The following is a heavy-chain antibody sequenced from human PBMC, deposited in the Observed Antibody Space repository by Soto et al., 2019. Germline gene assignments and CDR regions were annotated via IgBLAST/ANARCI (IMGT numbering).Heavy chain of an antibody. D-gene: IGHD2-2*01. Sequence: LCGGSISSGGYYWSWIRQHPGKGLEWIGYIYYSGSTYYNPSLKSRVTISVDTSKNQFSLKLSSVTAADTAVYYCARTIVVVPAGIYYFDYWGQGTLVTVSS. J-gene: IGHJ4*02. CDR2: IYYSGST. CDR3: ARTIVVVPAGIYYFDY. V-gene: IGHV4-31*02. CDR1: GGSISSGGYY.